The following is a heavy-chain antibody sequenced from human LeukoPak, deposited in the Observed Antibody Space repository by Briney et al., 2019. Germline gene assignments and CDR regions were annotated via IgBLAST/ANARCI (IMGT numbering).Heavy chain of an antibody. J-gene: IGHJ4*02. D-gene: IGHD6-13*01. Sequence: PSETLSLTCAVYGGSLSDHYWSWIRRPPGKGLEWIGEISQNEGIKYNPSLNSRVILSLDTSRNQFSLKLSSVTAADTAMYYCTSGSDSRKQGYYGQGTLVTVSS. V-gene: IGHV4-34*01. CDR3: TSGSDSRKQGY. CDR2: ISQNEGI. CDR1: GGSLSDHY.